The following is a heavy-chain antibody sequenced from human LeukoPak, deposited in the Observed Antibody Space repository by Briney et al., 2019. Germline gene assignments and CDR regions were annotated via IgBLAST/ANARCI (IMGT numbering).Heavy chain of an antibody. V-gene: IGHV4-34*01. J-gene: IGHJ6*03. D-gene: IGHD5-18*01. CDR2: INHSGST. CDR3: ARGRNTAMVAYYYCYYMDV. CDR1: SRFFSVYY. Sequence: SETLSLPCAVYSRFFSVYYWSWLRQPPGKGLEWIGEINHSGSTNYNPSLKSRVTISVDTSKNQFSLKLSSVTAADTAVYYCARGRNTAMVAYYYCYYMDVWGKGTTVTVSS.